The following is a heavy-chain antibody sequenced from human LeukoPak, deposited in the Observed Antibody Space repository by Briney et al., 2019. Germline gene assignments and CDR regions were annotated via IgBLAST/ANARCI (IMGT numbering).Heavy chain of an antibody. CDR2: IYYSGST. Sequence: SETLSLTCTVSGGSISSSSYYWGWIRQPPGKGLEWIGSIYYSGSTYYNPSLKSRVTISVDTSKNQFSLKLSSVTAADTAVYYCARQYGSGSYYSPALDYWGQGTLVTVSS. D-gene: IGHD3-10*01. CDR1: GGSISSSSYY. J-gene: IGHJ4*02. CDR3: ARQYGSGSYYSPALDY. V-gene: IGHV4-39*01.